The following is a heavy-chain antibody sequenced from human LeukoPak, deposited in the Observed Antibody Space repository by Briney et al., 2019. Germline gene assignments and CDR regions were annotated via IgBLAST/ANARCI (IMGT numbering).Heavy chain of an antibody. Sequence: GGSLRLSCAASGFTFSSYGMHWVRQAPGKGLEWVAFIRYDGSNKYYADSVKGRFTISRDNSKNTLYLQMNSLRAEDTAVYYCARESYYGSGSPFDYWGQGTLVTVSS. J-gene: IGHJ4*02. CDR3: ARESYYGSGSPFDY. CDR2: IRYDGSNK. V-gene: IGHV3-30*02. CDR1: GFTFSSYG. D-gene: IGHD3-10*01.